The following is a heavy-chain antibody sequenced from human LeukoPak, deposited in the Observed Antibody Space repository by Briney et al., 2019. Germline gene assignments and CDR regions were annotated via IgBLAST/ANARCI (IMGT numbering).Heavy chain of an antibody. Sequence: GGSLRLSCAASGFTFSSYSMNWVRQAPGKGLEWVSSISSSSSYIYYADSVKGRFTISRDNAKNSLYLQMNSLRAEDTAVYYCASLGGSGSYISVWGQGTLATVSS. CDR1: GFTFSSYS. D-gene: IGHD1-26*01. CDR3: ASLGGSGSYISV. J-gene: IGHJ4*02. V-gene: IGHV3-21*01. CDR2: ISSSSSYI.